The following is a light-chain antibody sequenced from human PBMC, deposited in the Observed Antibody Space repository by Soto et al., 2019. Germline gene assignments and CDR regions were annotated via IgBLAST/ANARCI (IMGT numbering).Light chain of an antibody. CDR1: SSNMGTNT. J-gene: IGLJ2*01. CDR3: AAWDGSLNHIL. CDR2: SDN. V-gene: IGLV1-44*01. Sequence: QSVLTQPPSASGTPGQRVTISCSGSSSNMGTNTVNWYQHLPGTAPKLLIYSDNQRPSGVPDRFSGAKSGTSASLAITWLQSEDEADYYCAAWDGSLNHILFGGGTKLTVL.